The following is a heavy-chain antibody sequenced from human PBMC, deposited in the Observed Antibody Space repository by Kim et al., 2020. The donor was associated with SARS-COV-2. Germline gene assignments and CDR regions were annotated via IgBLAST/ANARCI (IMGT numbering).Heavy chain of an antibody. V-gene: IGHV1-69*13. Sequence: SVKVSCKASGGTFSSYAISWVRQAPGQGLEWMGGIIPIFGTANYAQKFQGRVTITADESTGTAYMELSSLRSEDTDVYYYASDPGYSSSWYRGGGAVYWGQGTLVTVSS. CDR2: IIPIFGTA. J-gene: IGHJ4*02. D-gene: IGHD6-13*01. CDR3: ASDPGYSSSWYRGGGAVY. CDR1: GGTFSSYA.